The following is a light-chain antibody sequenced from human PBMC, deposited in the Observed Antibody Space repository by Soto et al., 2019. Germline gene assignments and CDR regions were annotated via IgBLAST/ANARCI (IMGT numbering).Light chain of an antibody. CDR1: SSDVGNYNL. CDR2: EGS. Sequence: QSALTQPASVSGSPGQSITISCTGTSSDVGNYNLVSWYQQHPGKAPKLMIYEGSKRPSGVSNRFSGSKSGNTASLTISGLQAEDEADSYSCLYGGSSTEVFSGGTKLTVL. V-gene: IGLV2-23*01. J-gene: IGLJ2*01. CDR3: CLYGGSSTEV.